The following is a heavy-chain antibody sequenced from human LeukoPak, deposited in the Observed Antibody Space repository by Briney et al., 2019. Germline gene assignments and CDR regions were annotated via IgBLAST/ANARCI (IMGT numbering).Heavy chain of an antibody. CDR1: GGSIGRGSYY. CDR2: IYTSGST. D-gene: IGHD6-13*01. V-gene: IGHV4-61*02. CDR3: ARGRGSSWYYFDY. Sequence: SETLSLTCTVSGGSIGRGSYYWTWIRQPAGKGLEWIGRIYTSGSTNYNPSLKSRVTMTVDTSKNQFSLNLSSVTAADTAVYYCARGRGSSWYYFDYWGQGTLVTVSS. J-gene: IGHJ4*02.